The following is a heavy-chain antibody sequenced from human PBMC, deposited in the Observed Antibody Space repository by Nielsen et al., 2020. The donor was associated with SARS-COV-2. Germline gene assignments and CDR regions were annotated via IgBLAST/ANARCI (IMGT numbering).Heavy chain of an antibody. Sequence: GESLKISCAASGFTFSSYSMNWVRQAPGKGLEWVSSISSSSSYIYYADSVKGRFTISRDNAKNSLYLQMNSLRAEDTAVYYCARAYGDYEYRIDYWGQGTLVTVSS. CDR3: ARAYGDYEYRIDY. CDR2: ISSSSSYI. J-gene: IGHJ4*02. CDR1: GFTFSSYS. D-gene: IGHD4-17*01. V-gene: IGHV3-21*01.